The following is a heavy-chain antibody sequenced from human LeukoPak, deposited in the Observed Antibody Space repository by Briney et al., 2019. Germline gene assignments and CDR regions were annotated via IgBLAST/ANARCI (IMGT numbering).Heavy chain of an antibody. CDR1: GGSISSYY. J-gene: IGHJ4*02. V-gene: IGHV4-4*07. CDR3: ARDPNSAL. CDR2: IYTSGST. Sequence: KSSETLSLTCTVSGGSISSYYWSWIRQPAGKGLEWIGRIYTSGSTNYNYNPPLKSRVTMSVDTSKNQFSLKLNSVTAADTAVYYCARDPNSALWGQGTLVTVSS. D-gene: IGHD2-21*01.